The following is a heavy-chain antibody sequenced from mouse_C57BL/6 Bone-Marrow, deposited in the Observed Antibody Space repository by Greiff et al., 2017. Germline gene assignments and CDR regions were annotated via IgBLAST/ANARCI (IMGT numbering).Heavy chain of an antibody. CDR2: IDPANGHT. J-gene: IGHJ2*01. D-gene: IGHD1-1*01. CDR1: GFNIKNTY. Sequence: EVQLQESVAELVRPGASVKLSCTASGFNIKNTYMHWVKQRPEQGLELIGSIDPANGHTKYDPNFQGMAIITADTSSNPAYLHLSSLASEVSAIYCCARNYGGCDYWVQGTTPTVSS. CDR3: ARNYGGCDY. V-gene: IGHV14-3*01.